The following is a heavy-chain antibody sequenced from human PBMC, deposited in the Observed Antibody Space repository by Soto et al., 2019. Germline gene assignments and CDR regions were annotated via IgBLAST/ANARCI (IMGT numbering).Heavy chain of an antibody. J-gene: IGHJ4*02. CDR1: GFTFSSYA. V-gene: IGHV3-23*01. D-gene: IGHD3-10*01. Sequence: EVQLLESGGGLVQPGGSLRLSCAASGFTFSSYAMSWVRQAPGKGLEWVSAISGSGGSTYYADSVKGRFTISKDNSKNARYLRRRSRRAEDTAVYYCAGDDGEAAMVRGDNFDYWGQGTLVTVSS. CDR2: ISGSGGST. CDR3: AGDDGEAAMVRGDNFDY.